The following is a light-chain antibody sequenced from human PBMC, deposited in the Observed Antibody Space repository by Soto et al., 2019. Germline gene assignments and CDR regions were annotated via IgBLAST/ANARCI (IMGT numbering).Light chain of an antibody. CDR2: EVS. CDR1: SSDVGSYDL. Sequence: QSVLTQPASVSGSLGQSIAISCTGTSSDVGSYDLVSWYQQHPGRAPKALIYEVSKRPAGVSNRFSGSKSGNTASLTISGLQAEDEADYYCCSYAGGSNFLFGGGTKLTVL. CDR3: CSYAGGSNFL. J-gene: IGLJ2*01. V-gene: IGLV2-23*02.